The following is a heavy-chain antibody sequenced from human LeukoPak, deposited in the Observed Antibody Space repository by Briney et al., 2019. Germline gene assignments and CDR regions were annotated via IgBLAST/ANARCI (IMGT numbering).Heavy chain of an antibody. CDR2: ITYDGSKN. CDR3: AKDRYCSGXSCSXXFDY. CDR1: GFTSSRYG. V-gene: IGHV3-30*18. D-gene: IGHD2-15*01. J-gene: IGHJ4*01. Sequence: GGSLRLSCAASGFTSSRYGMHSVRQAPGKGQEWVAVITYDGSKNYYAHSVKGRFTISRDNSKNTLYLQMNSLRAEDTAVYYCAKDRYCSGXSCSXXFDYW.